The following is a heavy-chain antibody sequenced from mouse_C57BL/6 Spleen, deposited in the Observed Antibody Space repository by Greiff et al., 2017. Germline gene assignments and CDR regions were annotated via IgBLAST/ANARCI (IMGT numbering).Heavy chain of an antibody. D-gene: IGHD1-1*01. CDR3: TRQGTVWYFDV. CDR1: GYTFTDYE. Sequence: HVQLQQSGAELVRPGASVTLSCKASGYTFTDYEMHWVKQTPVHGLEWIGAIDPETGGTAYNQKFKGKAILTADKSSSTAYMELRSLTSEDSAVYYCTRQGTVWYFDVWGTGTTVTVSS. CDR2: IDPETGGT. V-gene: IGHV1-15*01. J-gene: IGHJ1*03.